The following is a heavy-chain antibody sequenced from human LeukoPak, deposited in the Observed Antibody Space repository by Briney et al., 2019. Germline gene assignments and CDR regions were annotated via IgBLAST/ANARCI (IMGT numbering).Heavy chain of an antibody. J-gene: IGHJ4*02. V-gene: IGHV1-69*06. CDR2: IIPIFGTA. CDR3: ARELGYSYGSFDY. D-gene: IGHD5-18*01. Sequence: SVKVSCNASGGTFSSYAISWVRQAPGQGLEWMGGIIPIFGTANYAQKFQGRVTITADKSTSTAYMELSSLRSEDTAAYYCARELGYSYGSFDYWGQGTLVTVSS. CDR1: GGTFSSYA.